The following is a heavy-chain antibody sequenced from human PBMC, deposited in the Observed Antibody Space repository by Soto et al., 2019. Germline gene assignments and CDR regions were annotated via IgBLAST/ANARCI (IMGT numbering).Heavy chain of an antibody. V-gene: IGHV1-3*01. CDR3: ARDLWRLLH. D-gene: IGHD3-22*01. Sequence: ASVKVSCKASGSSFTTFTMHWVRQAPGQSLEWMGWIHAGNGDTRYSQRFQGRVIITRDTSANTVYMELSSLTSEDTAVYYCARDLWRLLHWGQGTLVTVSS. CDR1: GSSFTTFT. CDR2: IHAGNGDT. J-gene: IGHJ4*02.